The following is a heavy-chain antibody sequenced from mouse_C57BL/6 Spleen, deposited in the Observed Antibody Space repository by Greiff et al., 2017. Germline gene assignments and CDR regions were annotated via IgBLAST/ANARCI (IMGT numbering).Heavy chain of an antibody. CDR1: GYTFTSYW. CDR3: ARLVNSGRYFDY. D-gene: IGHD3-2*02. V-gene: IGHV1-69*01. Sequence: QVQLQQPGAELVMPGASVKLSCKASGYTFTSYWMHWVKQRPGQGLAWIGEIDPSDSYTNYNQKFKGKSTLTVDKSSSTAYRKLSSLTSEDSAVYYCARLVNSGRYFDYWGQGTTLTVSS. CDR2: IDPSDSYT. J-gene: IGHJ2*01.